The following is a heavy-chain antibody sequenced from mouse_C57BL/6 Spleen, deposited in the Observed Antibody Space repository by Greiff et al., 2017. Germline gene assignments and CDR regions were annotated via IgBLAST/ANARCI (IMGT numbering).Heavy chain of an antibody. V-gene: IGHV5-6*01. CDR1: GFTFSSYG. J-gene: IGHJ2*01. CDR3: TIQTETYFDY. CDR2: ISSGGSYT. D-gene: IGHD4-1*01. Sequence: EVKLMESGGDLVKPGGSLKLSCAASGFTFSSYGMSWVRQTPDKRLEWVATISSGGSYTYYPDSVKGRFTIYRDNAKNTLYLQMRSLKSEDTAMYSCTIQTETYFDYWGQGTTLTVSS.